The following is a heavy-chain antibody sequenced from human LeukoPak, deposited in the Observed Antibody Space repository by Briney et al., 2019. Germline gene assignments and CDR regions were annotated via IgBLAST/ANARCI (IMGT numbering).Heavy chain of an antibody. D-gene: IGHD5-18*01. Sequence: PSETLSLTCTVSGGSISSYYWSWIRQPPGKGLEWIGYISYSGSTNYNPSLKSRVTISVDTSKNQFSLKLSSVTAADTAVYYCAGGGSDGYSYGSFYYMDVWGKGTTVTVSS. CDR2: ISYSGST. J-gene: IGHJ6*03. CDR1: GGSISSYY. CDR3: AGGGSDGYSYGSFYYMDV. V-gene: IGHV4-59*01.